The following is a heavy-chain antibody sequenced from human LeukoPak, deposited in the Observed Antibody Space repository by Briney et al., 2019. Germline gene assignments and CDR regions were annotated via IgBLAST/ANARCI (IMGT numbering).Heavy chain of an antibody. CDR1: GYTFNSYD. Sequence: ASVKVSCKASGYTFNSYDINLVRQATGQGLEWMGWMNPNSGNTGYAQKFQGRVTMTRHTSISTAYMELSSLRSEDTAVYYCARARPGPDYLDDDYWGQGTLVTVSS. CDR3: ARARPGPDYLDDDY. CDR2: MNPNSGNT. J-gene: IGHJ4*02. V-gene: IGHV1-8*01. D-gene: IGHD5-12*01.